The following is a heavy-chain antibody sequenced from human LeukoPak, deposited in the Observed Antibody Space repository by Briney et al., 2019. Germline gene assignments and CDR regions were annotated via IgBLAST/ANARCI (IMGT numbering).Heavy chain of an antibody. J-gene: IGHJ3*02. V-gene: IGHV4-34*01. Sequence: SETLSLTCAVYGGSFSDYYWSWMRQPSGQGLEWMGEINHSGSTNYNPSLTGRTTISVDTSKNQFSLKLSSVTAADPAVYYCASGGYIAATIYAFDIWGRGTMVTVSS. CDR3: ASGGYIAATIYAFDI. CDR1: GGSFSDYY. D-gene: IGHD5-12*01. CDR2: INHSGST.